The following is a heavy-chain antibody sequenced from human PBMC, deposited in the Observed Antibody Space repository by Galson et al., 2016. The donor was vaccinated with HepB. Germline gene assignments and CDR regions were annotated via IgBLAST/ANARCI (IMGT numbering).Heavy chain of an antibody. CDR1: GFTFNVYG. CDR2: ISHDGSNS. D-gene: IGHD3-9*01. J-gene: IGHJ4*02. Sequence: RLSCAASGFTFNVYGMHWVRQAPGKGLEWVASISHDGSNSYHVDSVKGRFTISRDNFKSTLYLEMNSLRGEDTAIYYCAKGDYDVLRYSDHWGQGTLVTVSS. CDR3: AKGDYDVLRYSDH. V-gene: IGHV3-30*18.